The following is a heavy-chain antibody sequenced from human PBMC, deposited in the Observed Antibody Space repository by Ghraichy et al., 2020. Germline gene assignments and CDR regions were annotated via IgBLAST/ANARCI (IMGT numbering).Heavy chain of an antibody. D-gene: IGHD6-13*01. Sequence: SQTLSLTCAISGDSVSSNSAAWNWIRQSPSRGLEWLGRTYYRSKWYNDYAVSVKSRITINPDTSKNQFSLQLNSVTPEDTAVYYCAREVSQGIAAAYPFDYWGQGTLVTVSS. J-gene: IGHJ4*02. CDR2: TYYRSKWYN. V-gene: IGHV6-1*01. CDR1: GDSVSSNSAA. CDR3: AREVSQGIAAAYPFDY.